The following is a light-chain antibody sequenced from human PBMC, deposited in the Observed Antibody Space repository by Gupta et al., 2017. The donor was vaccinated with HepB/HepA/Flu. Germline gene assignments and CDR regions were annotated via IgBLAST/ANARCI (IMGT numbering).Light chain of an antibody. CDR1: QSVSSRR. Sequence: EIVLTQSPGTLSMSPGETATLSCRASQSVSSRRLAWYQQKSGQAPRLLIYDTSNRSTGTPHRFSGSGSGTDFTLTISRLEPEDFAVYYCQQDGSSLRTFGQGTKVEIK. J-gene: IGKJ1*01. CDR3: QQDGSSLRT. CDR2: DTS. V-gene: IGKV3-20*01.